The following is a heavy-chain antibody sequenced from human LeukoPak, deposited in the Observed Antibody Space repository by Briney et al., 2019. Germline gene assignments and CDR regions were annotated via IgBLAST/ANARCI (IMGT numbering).Heavy chain of an antibody. V-gene: IGHV3-21*01. CDR2: ISSSSSYI. D-gene: IGHD3-3*01. CDR1: GFTFSSYS. J-gene: IGHJ4*02. CDR3: ARAYYDFWSGSDSFDY. Sequence: PGGSLRLSCAASGFTFSSYSMNWVRQAPGKGLEWVSSISSSSSYIYYADSVKGRFTISRDNAKNSLYLQMNSLRAEDTAVYYCARAYYDFWSGSDSFDYWGQGTLVTVSS.